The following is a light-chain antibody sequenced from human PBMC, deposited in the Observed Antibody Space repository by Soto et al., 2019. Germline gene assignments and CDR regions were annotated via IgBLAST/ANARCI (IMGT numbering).Light chain of an antibody. CDR3: GSYTGSIYV. V-gene: IGLV2-14*01. CDR2: EVS. CDR1: SSDVGGYKF. J-gene: IGLJ1*01. Sequence: ALTQPASVSGSPGQSITISCTGTSSDVGGYKFVSWYQQHPGKAPKLMIYEVSNRPSGVSSRFSGSKSGNTASLTISGLQAEDEADYYCGSYTGSIYVFGTGTKATVL.